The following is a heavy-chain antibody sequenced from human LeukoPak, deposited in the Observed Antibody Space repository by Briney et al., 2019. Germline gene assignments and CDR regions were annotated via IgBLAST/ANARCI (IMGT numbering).Heavy chain of an antibody. CDR2: VYYSGTT. CDR1: GGSIRSSGHD. Sequence: PSETLSLTCTVSGGSIRSSGHDWGWIRRPPGKGLEWIGSVYYSGTTYYNPSLEGRLTISIDTSRSHFSLRLRSVTAADTAVYYCARSRNWYFDLWGRGALVAVSS. CDR3: ARSRNWYFDL. J-gene: IGHJ2*01. V-gene: IGHV4-39*02.